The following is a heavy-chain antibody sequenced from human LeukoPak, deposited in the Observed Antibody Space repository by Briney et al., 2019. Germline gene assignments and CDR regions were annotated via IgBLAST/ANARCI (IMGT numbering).Heavy chain of an antibody. CDR1: GYTFTSYG. CDR3: ARISNWGSSAYGMDV. D-gene: IGHD7-27*01. Sequence: ASVEVSCKASGYTFTSYGISWVRQAPGQGLEWMGWISTYNGDSNYAQNLQGRGTLTTDTSTSTAYMELRSLSSDDTAVYYCARISNWGSSAYGMDVWGQGTTVTVSS. V-gene: IGHV1-18*01. CDR2: ISTYNGDS. J-gene: IGHJ6*02.